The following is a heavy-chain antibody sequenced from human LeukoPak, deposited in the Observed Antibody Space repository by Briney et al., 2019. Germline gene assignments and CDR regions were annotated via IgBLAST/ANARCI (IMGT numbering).Heavy chain of an antibody. CDR3: ARSEALRWPMDV. CDR2: ISAYNGNT. D-gene: IGHD4-23*01. Sequence: ASVKVSCKASGYTFTSYGISWVRQAPGQGLEWMGWISAYNGNTNYAQKLQGRVTTTTDTSTSTAYMELRSLRSDDTAVYYCARSEALRWPMDVWGQGTTVTVSS. V-gene: IGHV1-18*01. CDR1: GYTFTSYG. J-gene: IGHJ6*02.